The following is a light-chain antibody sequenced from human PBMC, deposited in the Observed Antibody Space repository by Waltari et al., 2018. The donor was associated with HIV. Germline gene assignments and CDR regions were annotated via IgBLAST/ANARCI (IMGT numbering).Light chain of an antibody. CDR1: SYNIGWNY. Sequence: SVLPQPPSASGTPGQRVSPSCSGSSYNIGWNYVYSCQPPPGTAPQLLIYTNNQRPSGVPDRFSGSKSGTSASLAISGLRSEDEADYYCAAWNDRLSGYVFGTGTKVTV. CDR2: TNN. J-gene: IGLJ1*01. CDR3: AAWNDRLSGYV. V-gene: IGLV1-47*01.